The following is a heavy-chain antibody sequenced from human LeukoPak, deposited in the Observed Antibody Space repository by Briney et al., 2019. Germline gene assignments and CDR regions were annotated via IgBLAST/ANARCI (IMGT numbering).Heavy chain of an antibody. CDR2: IYYSGST. D-gene: IGHD5-12*01. J-gene: IGHJ2*01. CDR1: GGSISSSSYY. V-gene: IGHV4-39*01. CDR3: ASLRGYSGYDDGVYWYFDL. Sequence: SETLSLTCTVSGGSISSSSYYWGWIRQPRGKGLEWIGSIYYSGSTYYNPSLKSRVTISVDTSKNQFSLKLSSVTAADTAVYYCASLRGYSGYDDGVYWYFDLWGRGTLVTVSS.